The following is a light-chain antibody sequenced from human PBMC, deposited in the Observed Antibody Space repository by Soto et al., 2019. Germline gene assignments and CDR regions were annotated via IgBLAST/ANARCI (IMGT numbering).Light chain of an antibody. CDR3: QQYASSPLLT. Sequence: IVLTQSPGTLSLSPWETATLSCRASQTIGRNYLAWYQQKPGQAPRLLIFGTSTRATGIPDRFSGSGSGTDFTLSISRREPEDFAVYYCQQYASSPLLTFGGGTKVDIK. J-gene: IGKJ4*01. CDR1: QTIGRNY. V-gene: IGKV3-20*01. CDR2: GTS.